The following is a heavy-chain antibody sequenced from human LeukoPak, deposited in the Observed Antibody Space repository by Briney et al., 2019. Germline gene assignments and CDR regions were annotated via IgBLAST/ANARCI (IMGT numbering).Heavy chain of an antibody. Sequence: GGSLRLSCAASGFTFSSDWMSWVRQAPGKGLEWVANIKQDGSEKYYVDSVKGRFTISRDNAKNSLYLQMNSLRAEDTAVYYCARVRSYGMDVWGQGTTVTVSS. CDR3: ARVRSYGMDV. J-gene: IGHJ6*02. CDR2: IKQDGSEK. V-gene: IGHV3-7*01. CDR1: GFTFSSDW.